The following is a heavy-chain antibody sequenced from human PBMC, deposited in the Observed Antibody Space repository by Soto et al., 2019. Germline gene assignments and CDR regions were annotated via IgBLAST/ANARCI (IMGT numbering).Heavy chain of an antibody. V-gene: IGHV1-18*01. Sequence: ASVKGSCKTSGYTFSRDGINWVRQAPGQGLEWLGWISPYDGNTKYAQILQGRVSMTTDTSTKTAYMEVRSLRSDDTAVYYCARGGYYDSSGSRNYHYYGMNVWGQGTTVTVSS. J-gene: IGHJ6*02. D-gene: IGHD3-22*01. CDR1: GYTFSRDG. CDR3: ARGGYYDSSGSRNYHYYGMNV. CDR2: ISPYDGNT.